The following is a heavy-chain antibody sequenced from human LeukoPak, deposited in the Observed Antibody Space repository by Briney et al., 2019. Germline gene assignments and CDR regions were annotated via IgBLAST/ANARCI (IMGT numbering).Heavy chain of an antibody. Sequence: GGSLRLSCAASGFTFNIYAMSWVRQAPGKGLEWVSSISGSGDNTYYADSVKGRFTISRDNSKKTLNLQMNSLRAEDTAVYYCAKGGIFGVVILYYFDYWGQGTLVTVSS. CDR2: ISGSGDNT. J-gene: IGHJ4*02. V-gene: IGHV3-23*01. CDR1: GFTFNIYA. CDR3: AKGGIFGVVILYYFDY. D-gene: IGHD3-3*01.